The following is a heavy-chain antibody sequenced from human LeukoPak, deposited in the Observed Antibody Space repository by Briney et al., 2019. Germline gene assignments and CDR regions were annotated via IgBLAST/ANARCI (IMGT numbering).Heavy chain of an antibody. Sequence: PGGSLRLSCAASGFTFDDYAMHWVRQAPGKGLEWVSGISWNSGSIGYADSVKGRFTISRDNAKNSLYLQMNSLRAEDTALYYGAGGIAVAGTRGGGAYYYYGMDVWGQGTTVTVSS. V-gene: IGHV3-9*01. CDR3: AGGIAVAGTRGGGAYYYYGMDV. J-gene: IGHJ6*02. CDR1: GFTFDDYA. D-gene: IGHD6-19*01. CDR2: ISWNSGSI.